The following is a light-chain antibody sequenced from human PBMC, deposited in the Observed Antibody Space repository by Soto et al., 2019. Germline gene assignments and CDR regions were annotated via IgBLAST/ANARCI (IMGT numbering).Light chain of an antibody. Sequence: EIVMTQSPATLSVSPGERATLSCRASQSFSSNLAWYQQKPGQAPRLLIYGASTRATGIPARFSGSGSGTEFTLTISSLQSEDFAVYYCQQYNNRPPWTFGQGTKVEIK. J-gene: IGKJ1*01. CDR3: QQYNNRPPWT. CDR2: GAS. CDR1: QSFSSN. V-gene: IGKV3-15*01.